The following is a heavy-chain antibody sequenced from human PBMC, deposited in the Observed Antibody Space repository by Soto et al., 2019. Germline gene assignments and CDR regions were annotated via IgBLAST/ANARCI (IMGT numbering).Heavy chain of an antibody. J-gene: IGHJ4*02. CDR3: ARASVGLANFDS. D-gene: IGHD1-26*01. V-gene: IGHV4-59*12. Sequence: VQLQESGPGLVKPSETLSLTCSVSGGSISNYFWTWIRQPPGKGLEWIGYIYYSGRTNYTPSLRSRVTFSLDTSKNQFSLSLTSVTAADTAVYFCARASVGLANFDSWGKGTLVIVSS. CDR1: GGSISNYF. CDR2: IYYSGRT.